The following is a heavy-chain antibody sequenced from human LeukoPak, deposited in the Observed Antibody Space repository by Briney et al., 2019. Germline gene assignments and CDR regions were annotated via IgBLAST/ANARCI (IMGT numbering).Heavy chain of an antibody. CDR1: GGSISSYY. CDR2: IYYSGST. D-gene: IGHD4-17*01. V-gene: IGHV4-59*01. J-gene: IGHJ4*02. CDR3: ARASYGDPLFDY. Sequence: SETLSLTCTVSGGSISSYYWSWIRQPPGKGLEWIGYIYYSGSTNYNPSLKSRVTISVDTSKNQFSLKLSSVTAADTAVYYCARASYGDPLFDYWGQGTLVTVSS.